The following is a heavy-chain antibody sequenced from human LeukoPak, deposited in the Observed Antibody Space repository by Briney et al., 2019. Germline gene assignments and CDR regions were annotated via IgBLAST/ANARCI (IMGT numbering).Heavy chain of an antibody. J-gene: IGHJ6*03. CDR3: ARGPTRIAARYYYYYMDV. Sequence: SVKVFCKASGGTFSSYAISWVRQAPRQGLEWMGGLIPIFGTANYAQKFQGRVTITTDESTSTAYMELSSLRSEDTAVYYCARGPTRIAARYYYYYMDVWGKGTTVTVSS. CDR2: LIPIFGTA. V-gene: IGHV1-69*05. CDR1: GGTFSSYA. D-gene: IGHD6-6*01.